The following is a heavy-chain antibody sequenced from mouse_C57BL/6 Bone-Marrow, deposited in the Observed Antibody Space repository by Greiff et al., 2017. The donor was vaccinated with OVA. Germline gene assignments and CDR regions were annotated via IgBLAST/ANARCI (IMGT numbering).Heavy chain of an antibody. CDR3: ARDAGYSNYWFAY. V-gene: IGHV7-1*01. J-gene: IGHJ3*01. CDR2: SRNKANDYTT. Sequence: EVMLVESGGGLVQSGRSLRLSCATSGFTFSDFYMEWVRQAPGKGLEWIAASRNKANDYTTEYSASVKGRFIVSRDTSQSILYLQMNALRAEDTAIYYCARDAGYSNYWFAYWGQGTLVTVSA. D-gene: IGHD2-5*01. CDR1: GFTFSDFY.